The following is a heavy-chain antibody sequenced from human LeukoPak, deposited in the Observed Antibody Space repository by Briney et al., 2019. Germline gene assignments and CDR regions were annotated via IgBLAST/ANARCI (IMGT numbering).Heavy chain of an antibody. CDR3: ARESCTNGICSPEDAFDT. J-gene: IGHJ3*02. V-gene: IGHV3-23*01. D-gene: IGHD2-8*01. Sequence: GGSLRLSCAASGFTFSSYAMSWVRQAPGKGLEWISGISASGGSTDYADSVKGRFTISRGISKNTLYLQMNSLRGEDTAVYYCARESCTNGICSPEDAFDTWGQGTMVTVSS. CDR2: ISASGGST. CDR1: GFTFSSYA.